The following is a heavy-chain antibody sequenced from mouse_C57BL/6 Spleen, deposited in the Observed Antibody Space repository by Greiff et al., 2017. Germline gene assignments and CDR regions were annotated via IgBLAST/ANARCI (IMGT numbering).Heavy chain of an antibody. D-gene: IGHD2-1*01. J-gene: IGHJ2*01. CDR3: VRQGFYYGNHFDY. CDR2: IRSKSNNYAT. Sequence: EVQLVESGGGLVQPKGSLKLSCAASGFSFNTYAMNWVRQAPGKGLEWVARIRSKSNNYATYYADSVKDRFTISRDDSESMLYLQMNNLKTEDTAMYYCVRQGFYYGNHFDYWGQGTTLTVSS. V-gene: IGHV10-1*01. CDR1: GFSFNTYA.